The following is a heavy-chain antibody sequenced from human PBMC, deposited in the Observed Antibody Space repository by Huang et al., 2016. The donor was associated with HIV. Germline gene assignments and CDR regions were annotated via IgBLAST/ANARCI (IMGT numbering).Heavy chain of an antibody. CDR2: MYYSGST. D-gene: IGHD7-27*01. J-gene: IGHJ5*02. CDR3: ARSHSIHWGFNWFDP. V-gene: IGHV4-59*01. Sequence: QVQLQELGPGLVKPSETLSLTCTVSGGSISSYYWSWIRQPPGKGLEWIGYMYYSGSTNSNPSLKSRVTISVDTSKNQFSLKLSSVTAADTAVYYCARSHSIHWGFNWFDPWGQGTLVTVSS. CDR1: GGSISSYY.